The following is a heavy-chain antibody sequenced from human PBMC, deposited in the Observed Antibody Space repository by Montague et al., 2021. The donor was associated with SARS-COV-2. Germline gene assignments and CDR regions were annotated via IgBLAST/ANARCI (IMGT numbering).Heavy chain of an antibody. Sequence: SVKVSCKASGYTFSEYWIHWVRQAPGQGLEWMAWINFNNGGSNHAQKFQGRVTLTRDTSIRTAYMDLSGLTSDDTAVCYCVCSSSVSRWGSWGQGTLVTVSS. D-gene: IGHD2-2*01. CDR1: GYTFSEYW. CDR3: VCSSSVSRWGS. CDR2: INFNNGGS. V-gene: IGHV1-2*02. J-gene: IGHJ5*02.